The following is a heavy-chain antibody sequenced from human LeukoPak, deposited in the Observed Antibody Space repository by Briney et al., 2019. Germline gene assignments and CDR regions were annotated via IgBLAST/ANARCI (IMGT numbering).Heavy chain of an antibody. J-gene: IGHJ4*02. D-gene: IGHD3-10*01. V-gene: IGHV3-7*01. Sequence: GGSLRLSCAASGFTLSSYWMSWVRQAPGKGLEWVANIKEDGSEKYYVDSVKGRFTISRDNAKNSLYLHMNSLTAEDTAVYYCAREGLHGSGSPSGFEYWGQGTLVTVSS. CDR3: AREGLHGSGSPSGFEY. CDR1: GFTLSSYW. CDR2: IKEDGSEK.